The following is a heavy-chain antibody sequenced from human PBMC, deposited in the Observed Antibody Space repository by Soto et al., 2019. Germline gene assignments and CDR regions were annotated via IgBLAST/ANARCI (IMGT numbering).Heavy chain of an antibody. CDR3: AKHGSACSTATCYRSNYFDY. V-gene: IGHV3-48*01. J-gene: IGHJ4*02. Sequence: GGSLRLSCAASGFTFISYSMNWVRQAPGKGLEWVSYISSSSSTIYYADSVKGRFTISRDNSKNTLFLQMNSLRAEDTAVYYCAKHGSACSTATCYRSNYFDYWGQGALVTVSS. CDR2: ISSSSSTI. CDR1: GFTFISYS. D-gene: IGHD6-19*01.